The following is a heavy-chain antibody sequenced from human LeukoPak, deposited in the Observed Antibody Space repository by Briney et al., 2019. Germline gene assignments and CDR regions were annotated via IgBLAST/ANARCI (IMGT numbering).Heavy chain of an antibody. Sequence: PGRSLRLSCAASGFTFSSYGMHWVRQAPGKGLEWVAVISYDGSNKYYTDSVKGRFTISRANSKNTLYLQMNSLRAEDTAVYYCAKDRGRGCSSTSCLPLSYYYYGMDVWGQGTTVTVS. CDR1: GFTFSSYG. V-gene: IGHV3-30*18. J-gene: IGHJ6*02. CDR2: ISYDGSNK. CDR3: AKDRGRGCSSTSCLPLSYYYYGMDV. D-gene: IGHD2-2*01.